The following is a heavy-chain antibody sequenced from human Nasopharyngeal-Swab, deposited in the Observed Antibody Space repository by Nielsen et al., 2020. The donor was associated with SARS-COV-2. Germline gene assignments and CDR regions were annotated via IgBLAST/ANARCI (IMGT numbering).Heavy chain of an antibody. CDR1: GFTFSSYE. CDR3: ARTNSPYYYYGMDV. D-gene: IGHD1-1*01. V-gene: IGHV3-48*03. Sequence: GESLKISCAASGFTFSSYEMNWVRQAPGKGLEWVSYISSSGSTIYYADSVKGRFTISRDNAKNSLYLQMNSLRAEDTAVYYCARTNSPYYYYGMDVWGQGTTVTVS. CDR2: ISSSGSTI. J-gene: IGHJ6*02.